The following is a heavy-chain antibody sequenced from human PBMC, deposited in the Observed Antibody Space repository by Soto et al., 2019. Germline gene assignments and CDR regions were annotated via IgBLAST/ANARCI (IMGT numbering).Heavy chain of an antibody. V-gene: IGHV2-5*02. CDR2: IYWDDDK. Sequence: QITLKESGPTLVKPTQTFTLACTFSGFSLSTSGMGVGWIRQPPGKALEWLALIYWDDDKRYSPSLKSRLTITKDTSKQQVGLTMTNMDPVDTATYYCAHYSSTSSFDYWGQGTLVTVSS. CDR1: GFSLSTSGMG. CDR3: AHYSSTSSFDY. J-gene: IGHJ4*02. D-gene: IGHD6-13*01.